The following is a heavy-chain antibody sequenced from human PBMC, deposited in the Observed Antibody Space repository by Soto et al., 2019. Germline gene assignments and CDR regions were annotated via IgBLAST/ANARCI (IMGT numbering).Heavy chain of an antibody. V-gene: IGHV3-23*01. Sequence: GGTLRLSCAASGFNFSSSAISWVRQAPGKGLEWVSAVSANGQGIYYADSVRGRFTISRDNSKNTVFLHMDSLSAEDTAVYYCAKDRNYPRDYFHYWGQGTMVTVSS. J-gene: IGHJ4*02. CDR3: AKDRNYPRDYFHY. CDR2: VSANGQGI. D-gene: IGHD1-7*01. CDR1: GFNFSSSA.